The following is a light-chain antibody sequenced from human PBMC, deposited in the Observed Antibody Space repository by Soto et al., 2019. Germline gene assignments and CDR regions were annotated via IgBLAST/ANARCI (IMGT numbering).Light chain of an antibody. V-gene: IGKV1-39*01. Sequence: DVQMTQSPSSLSASVGDSLTLTCRASQTVTSYLNWYQQKPGKAPKLLIYAASTLQSGVLSRFSGSGSGTEFTLTIISLQPEDFATYYCQQSYRFPKTFGRGTKVDIK. CDR1: QTVTSY. CDR2: AAS. J-gene: IGKJ1*01. CDR3: QQSYRFPKT.